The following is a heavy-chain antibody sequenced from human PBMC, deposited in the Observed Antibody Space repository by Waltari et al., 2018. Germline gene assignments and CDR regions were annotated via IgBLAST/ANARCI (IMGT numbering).Heavy chain of an antibody. V-gene: IGHV3-7*01. CDR1: GFTFRNAW. CDR3: AREDGGDAFDI. J-gene: IGHJ3*02. CDR2: IKGNGGEE. Sequence: EVQLVESGGALVQPGGSLSLSCAASGFTFRNAWLSWVRQAPGKGLEWVANIKGNGGEEYYVDSVKGRFTISRDNAKNSLYLQMNSLRAEDTALYYCAREDGGDAFDIWGQGTMVTVSS.